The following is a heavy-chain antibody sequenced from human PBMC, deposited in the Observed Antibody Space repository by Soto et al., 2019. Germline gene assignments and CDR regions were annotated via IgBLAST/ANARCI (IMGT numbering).Heavy chain of an antibody. V-gene: IGHV3-30*04. Sequence: GGSLRLSCAASGFTFSSYAMHWVRQAPGKGLEWVAVISYDGSNKYYADSVKGRFTISRDNSKNTLYLQMNSLRAEDTAVYYCARDPSGSYYFDYWGQGTLVTVSS. CDR2: ISYDGSNK. J-gene: IGHJ4*02. D-gene: IGHD1-26*01. CDR3: ARDPSGSYYFDY. CDR1: GFTFSSYA.